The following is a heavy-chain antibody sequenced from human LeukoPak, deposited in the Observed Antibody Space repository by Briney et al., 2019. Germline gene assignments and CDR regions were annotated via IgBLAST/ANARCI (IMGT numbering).Heavy chain of an antibody. V-gene: IGHV3-23*01. J-gene: IGHJ4*02. Sequence: GGPLRLSCAASGFTFSSYAMNWVRQAPGKGLEWVSAISGSGGSTHYADSVKGRFTISRDDSKNTLYLQMNSLRAEDTAVYYCAKGYSSGWYFFDNWGQGILVTVSS. D-gene: IGHD6-19*01. CDR1: GFTFSSYA. CDR2: ISGSGGST. CDR3: AKGYSSGWYFFDN.